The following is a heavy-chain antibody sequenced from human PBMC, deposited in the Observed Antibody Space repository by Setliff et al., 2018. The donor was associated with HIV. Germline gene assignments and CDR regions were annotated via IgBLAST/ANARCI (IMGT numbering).Heavy chain of an antibody. D-gene: IGHD5-18*01. CDR2: ITSSGNYK. Sequence: GGSLRLSCAASGFTFSTYAMHWVRQAPGKGLEWVSSITSSGNYKSYADSVKGRFTISRDNAKNSLYLQMNSLTADDTAVYYCARGTIELWLSDYYMDVWGQGTTVTVSS. CDR1: GFTFSTYA. V-gene: IGHV3-21*01. CDR3: ARGTIELWLSDYYMDV. J-gene: IGHJ6*03.